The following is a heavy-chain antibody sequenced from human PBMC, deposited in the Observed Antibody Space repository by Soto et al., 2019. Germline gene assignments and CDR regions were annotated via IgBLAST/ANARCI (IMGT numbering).Heavy chain of an antibody. CDR2: MRGSGGST. CDR1: AFTFSSYA. Sequence: PGRSRRLSCSPSAFTFSSYAMSWYRQAAGKGLEWVSAMRGSGGSTYYADAVKGRFTVSRENSKKTLYLQMNSLRAEDRAVYYCAKDDRGFEAWGQRALVSVS. V-gene: IGHV3-23*01. CDR3: AKDDRGFEA. J-gene: IGHJ5*02.